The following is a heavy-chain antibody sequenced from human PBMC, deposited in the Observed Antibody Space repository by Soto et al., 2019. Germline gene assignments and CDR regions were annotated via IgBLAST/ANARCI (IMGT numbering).Heavy chain of an antibody. D-gene: IGHD2-2*01. CDR3: ARDEVPAANWLDR. J-gene: IGHJ5*02. Sequence: GXSVKVSCKASGYIFINYGITWARQAPGQGLEWMGWISGYNGNTKYADKLQGRVTMTTDTSTTTAYMELRSLRSDDTAVYYCARDEVPAANWLDRWGQGTLVTVSS. CDR2: ISGYNGNT. CDR1: GYIFINYG. V-gene: IGHV1-18*01.